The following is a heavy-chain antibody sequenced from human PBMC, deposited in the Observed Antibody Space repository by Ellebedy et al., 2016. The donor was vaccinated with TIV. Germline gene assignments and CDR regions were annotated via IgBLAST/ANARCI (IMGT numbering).Heavy chain of an antibody. Sequence: SETLSLTXSVSGGSISGNYWSWIRQPAGKGLEWIGRIYTSGSTNYNPSLKSRVTMSVDTSKNQLSLKLSSVTAADTAVYFCAHSSGYLFDSWGQGTQVTVSS. J-gene: IGHJ4*02. V-gene: IGHV4-4*07. CDR1: GGSISGNY. CDR3: AHSSGYLFDS. D-gene: IGHD3-22*01. CDR2: IYTSGST.